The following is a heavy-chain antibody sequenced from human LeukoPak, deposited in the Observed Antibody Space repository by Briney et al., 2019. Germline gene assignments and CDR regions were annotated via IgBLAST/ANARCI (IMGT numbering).Heavy chain of an antibody. V-gene: IGHV1-18*01. D-gene: IGHD6-13*01. CDR2: ISAYNGNT. CDR1: GYTFTSYG. Sequence: ASVKVSCKASGYTFTSYGIRWVRQAPGQGLEWMGWISAYNGNTNYAQKLQGRVTMTTDTSTSTAYMELRSLRSDDTAVYYCARDLPAAGILYYWGQGTLVTVSS. J-gene: IGHJ4*02. CDR3: ARDLPAAGILYY.